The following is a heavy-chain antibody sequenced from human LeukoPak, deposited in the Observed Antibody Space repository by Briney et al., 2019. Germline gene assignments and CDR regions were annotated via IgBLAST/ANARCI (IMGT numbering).Heavy chain of an antibody. D-gene: IGHD6-13*01. Sequence: PGGSLRLSCAASGFTFDDYAMHWVRQAPGKGLEWVSGISWNSGSIGYADSVKGRFTISRDNAKNSLYLQMNSLRAEDTALYYCAKDIGIAAAGKSGAFDIWGQGTMVTVSS. CDR2: ISWNSGSI. V-gene: IGHV3-9*01. CDR1: GFTFDDYA. J-gene: IGHJ3*02. CDR3: AKDIGIAAAGKSGAFDI.